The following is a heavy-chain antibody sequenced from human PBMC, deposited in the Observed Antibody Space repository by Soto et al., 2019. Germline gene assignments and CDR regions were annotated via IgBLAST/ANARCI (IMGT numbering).Heavy chain of an antibody. V-gene: IGHV3-48*01. CDR2: ISSSSSTI. D-gene: IGHD4-17*01. CDR3: ARDLHYGLFDY. Sequence: EVQLVESGGGLVQPGGSLRLSCAASGFTFSSYSMNWVRQAPGKGLEWVSYISSSSSTIYYAGSVKGRFTISRDNAKNSLYLQMNSLRAEDTAVYYCARDLHYGLFDYWGQGTLVTVSS. CDR1: GFTFSSYS. J-gene: IGHJ4*02.